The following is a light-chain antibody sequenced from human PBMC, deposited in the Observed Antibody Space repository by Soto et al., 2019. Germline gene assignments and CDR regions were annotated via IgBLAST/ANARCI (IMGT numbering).Light chain of an antibody. CDR1: QSVTSSS. CDR3: QQYGSSPRT. J-gene: IGKJ1*01. Sequence: EIVLTQSPGTLSLSPGERATLSCRASQSVTSSSLAWYQQRPGQAPRLLIYGAASRATGVPDRFSGSGSGTDFILTISRLEPEDFALYYCQQYGSSPRTFGQGTKVEIK. V-gene: IGKV3-20*01. CDR2: GAA.